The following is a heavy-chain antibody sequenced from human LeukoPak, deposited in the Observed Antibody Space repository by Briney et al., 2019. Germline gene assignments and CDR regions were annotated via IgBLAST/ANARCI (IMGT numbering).Heavy chain of an antibody. CDR3: ARDGTPGVSDPFDY. J-gene: IGHJ4*02. D-gene: IGHD7-27*01. CDR1: GGSISSYY. CDR2: IYTSGST. V-gene: IGHV4-4*07. Sequence: SETLSLTCTVSGGSISSYYWSWIRQPAGKGLEWIGRIYTSGSTNYNPSLKSRVTISVDTSKNQFSLKLSSVTAADTAVYYCARDGTPGVSDPFDYWGQGTLVTVSS.